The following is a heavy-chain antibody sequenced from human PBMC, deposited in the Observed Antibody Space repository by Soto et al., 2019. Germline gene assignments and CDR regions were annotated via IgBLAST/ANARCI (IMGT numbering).Heavy chain of an antibody. V-gene: IGHV3-30*03. Sequence: GGSLRLSCAASGFTFSSYGMHWVRQAPGKGLEWVAVISYDGSNKYYADSVKGRFTISRDNSKNTLYLQMNSLRAEDTAVYYCAREYSSSWYSGDVLDYWGQGALVTVSS. D-gene: IGHD6-13*01. CDR2: ISYDGSNK. CDR3: AREYSSSWYSGDVLDY. CDR1: GFTFSSYG. J-gene: IGHJ4*02.